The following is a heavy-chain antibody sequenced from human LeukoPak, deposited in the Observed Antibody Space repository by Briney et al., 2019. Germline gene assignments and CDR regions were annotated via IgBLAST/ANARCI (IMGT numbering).Heavy chain of an antibody. J-gene: IGHJ4*02. CDR2: IIPIFGTA. CDR1: GGTFSSYA. D-gene: IGHD1-26*01. Sequence: ASVKVSCKASGGTFSSYAISWVRQAPGQGLEWMGGIIPIFGTAHYAQKFQGRVTLTADESTSTAYMELSSLRFEDTAVYYCAREGVGATKRGAFDYWGQGTLVTVSS. V-gene: IGHV1-69*01. CDR3: AREGVGATKRGAFDY.